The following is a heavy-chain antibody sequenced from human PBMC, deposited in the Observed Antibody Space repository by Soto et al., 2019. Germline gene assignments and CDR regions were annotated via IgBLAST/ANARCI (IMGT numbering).Heavy chain of an antibody. CDR3: ARTAALPCYYYYYMLV. CDR1: GGSFSGYY. Sequence: SETLSLTCAVYGGSFSGYYWSWIRQPPGKGLEWIGEINHSGSTNYNPSLKSRVTISVDTSKNQFSLKLSSVTAADTAVYYCARTAALPCYYYYYMLVRCTTTTFSV. D-gene: IGHD2-21*02. J-gene: IGHJ6*03. CDR2: INHSGST. V-gene: IGHV4-34*01.